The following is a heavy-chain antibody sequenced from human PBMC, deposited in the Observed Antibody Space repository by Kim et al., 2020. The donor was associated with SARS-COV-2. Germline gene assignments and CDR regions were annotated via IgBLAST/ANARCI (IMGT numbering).Heavy chain of an antibody. D-gene: IGHD2-2*01. CDR3: SRRDCSSTSCYFDY. CDR1: GGSISSYY. CDR2: IYTSGST. V-gene: IGHV4-4*07. J-gene: IGHJ4*02. Sequence: SETLSLTCTVSGGSISSYYRSWIRQPAGKGLEWIGRIYTSGSTNYNPSLKSRVTMLANTSENQFSLKLSSVTAADTAAYYCSRRDCSSTSCYFDYWGQGTLVTVSS.